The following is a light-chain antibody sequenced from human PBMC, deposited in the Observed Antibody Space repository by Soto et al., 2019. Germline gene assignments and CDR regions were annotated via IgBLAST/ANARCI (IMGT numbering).Light chain of an antibody. J-gene: IGLJ2*01. CDR1: NGHNSFA. CDR2: INSDGSH. CDR3: QTGDTAPL. V-gene: IGLV4-69*01. Sequence: QLVLTQSPSASASLGASVKLTCTLSNGHNSFAIAWHQQQPAKGPRYLMKINSDGSHRQGDGIPDRFSGSRSGAESYLTISSLQSADEADYYCQTGDTAPLFGGGTKLTVL.